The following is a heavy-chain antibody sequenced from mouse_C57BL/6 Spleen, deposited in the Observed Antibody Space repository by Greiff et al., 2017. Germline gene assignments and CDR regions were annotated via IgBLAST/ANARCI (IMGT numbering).Heavy chain of an antibody. CDR3: AIDSSGYGAMDY. J-gene: IGHJ4*01. V-gene: IGHV1-26*01. D-gene: IGHD3-2*02. CDR1: GYTFTDYY. CDR2: INPNNGGT. Sequence: EVKLQESGPELVKPGASVTISCKASGYTFTDYYMNWVKQSHGKSLEWIGDINPNNGGTSYNQKFKGKATLTVDKSSSTAYMELRSLTSEDSAVYYCAIDSSGYGAMDYWGQGTSVTVSS.